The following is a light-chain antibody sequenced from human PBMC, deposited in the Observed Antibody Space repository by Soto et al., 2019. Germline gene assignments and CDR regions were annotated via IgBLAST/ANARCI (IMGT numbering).Light chain of an antibody. CDR1: SSDVGGYNY. CDR2: DVS. V-gene: IGLV2-14*03. Sequence: QSALTQPASVSGSPGHSITISCSGTSSDVGGYNYVSWYQQHPGKAPKLMIYDVSNRPSGVSKRFSGSKSGNTASLTISGLQAEDEADYYCGSYISTSTLYVFGTGTKVTVL. J-gene: IGLJ1*01. CDR3: GSYISTSTLYV.